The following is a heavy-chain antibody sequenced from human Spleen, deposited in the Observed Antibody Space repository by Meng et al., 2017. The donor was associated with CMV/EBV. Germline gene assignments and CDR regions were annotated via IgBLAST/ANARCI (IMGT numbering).Heavy chain of an antibody. CDR2: IGYDGSNK. D-gene: IGHD3-10*01. V-gene: IGHV3-30-3*01. CDR3: ARDFIPSGYYGMDV. Sequence: GESLKISCAGSGFTFSTYVMYWVRQAPGKGLDWVAVIGYDGSNKFYGDSVKGRFTISRDNSNNTLYLQMNSLRSEDTAVYYCARDFIPSGYYGMDVWGQGTTVTSP. J-gene: IGHJ6*02. CDR1: GFTFSTYV.